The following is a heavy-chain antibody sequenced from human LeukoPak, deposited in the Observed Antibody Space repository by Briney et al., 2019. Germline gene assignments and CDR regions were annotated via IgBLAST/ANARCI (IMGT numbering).Heavy chain of an antibody. D-gene: IGHD2-15*01. CDR2: IIPIFGTA. Sequence: SVKVSCKASGGTFSSYAISWVRPAPGQGLEWMGGIIPIFGTANYAQKLQGRVTMTTDTSTSTAYMELRSLRSDDTAVYYCARSASLYCSGGSCYAYNWFDPWGQGTLVTVSS. CDR1: GGTFSSYA. V-gene: IGHV1-69*05. J-gene: IGHJ5*02. CDR3: ARSASLYCSGGSCYAYNWFDP.